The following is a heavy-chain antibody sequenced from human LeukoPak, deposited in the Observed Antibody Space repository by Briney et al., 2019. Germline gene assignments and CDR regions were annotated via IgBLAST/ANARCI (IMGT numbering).Heavy chain of an antibody. J-gene: IGHJ4*02. CDR3: ARQHWYGDYSPYYFDY. V-gene: IGHV4-59*08. D-gene: IGHD4-23*01. CDR2: VYYSGST. Sequence: SETLSLTCTVSGGSISRYYWGWIRQPPGKGLEWIGYVYYSGSTYYNPSLKSRVTISVDTSKNQFSLKLSSVTAADTAVYYCARQHWYGDYSPYYFDYWGQGTLVTVSS. CDR1: GGSISRYY.